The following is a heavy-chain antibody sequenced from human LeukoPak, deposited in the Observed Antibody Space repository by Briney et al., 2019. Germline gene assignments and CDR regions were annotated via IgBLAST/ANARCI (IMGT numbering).Heavy chain of an antibody. CDR1: GYTFTGYY. CDR2: INPDTGDT. CDR3: SRAYITSSYHMDV. Sequence: ASVKVSCKASGYTFTGYYIHWVRQAPGQGLEWMGWINPDTGDTNSAQNFRGWVTMTRDTSVSTAYMELSRLTYDDTAVYYCSRAYITSSYHMDVWGKGTTLTVSS. J-gene: IGHJ6*03. V-gene: IGHV1-2*04. D-gene: IGHD6-6*01.